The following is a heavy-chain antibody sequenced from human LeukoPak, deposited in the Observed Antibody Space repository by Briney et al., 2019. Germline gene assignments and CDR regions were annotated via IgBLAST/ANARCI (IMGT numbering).Heavy chain of an antibody. Sequence: LAGGTLRLSCAASGFTFSSYEMNWVRQAPGKGLEWVSFITSSGNTMYYADSVKGRFTISRDNAKNSLYLQMNSLRADDTAVYYCARLRSKYWFDPWGQGTLVT. D-gene: IGHD4-11*01. CDR3: ARLRSKYWFDP. V-gene: IGHV3-48*03. CDR2: ITSSGNTM. J-gene: IGHJ5*02. CDR1: GFTFSSYE.